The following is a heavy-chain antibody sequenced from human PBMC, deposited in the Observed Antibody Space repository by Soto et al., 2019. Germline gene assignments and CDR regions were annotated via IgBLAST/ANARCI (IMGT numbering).Heavy chain of an antibody. CDR1: GFTFTAAW. D-gene: IGHD3-10*01. J-gene: IGHJ4*02. V-gene: IGHV3-15*07. CDR2: ILCRGGGGTI. CDR3: IWQSHYGGAWR. Sequence: EVQLVESGGGLVKPGGSLRLSCAASGFTFTAAWFNWVRQAPGKGLEWVGRILCRGGGGTIDYGAPVKGRFTISRDESRSTLYLQMDSLQIGDTGMYFCIWQSHYGGAWRWGQGTLVTVSS.